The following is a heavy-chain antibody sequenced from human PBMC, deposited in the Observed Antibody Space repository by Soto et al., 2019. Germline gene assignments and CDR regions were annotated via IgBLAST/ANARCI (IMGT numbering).Heavy chain of an antibody. CDR2: ISYDGSNK. CDR1: GFTFSSYA. Sequence: GGSLRLSCAASGFTFSSYAMHWVRQAPGKGLEWVAVISYDGSNKYYADSVKGRFTISRDNSKNTLYLQMNSLRAEDTAVYYCARAPYGDYVPEYFQHWGQGTLVTVSS. J-gene: IGHJ1*01. V-gene: IGHV3-30-3*01. D-gene: IGHD4-17*01. CDR3: ARAPYGDYVPEYFQH.